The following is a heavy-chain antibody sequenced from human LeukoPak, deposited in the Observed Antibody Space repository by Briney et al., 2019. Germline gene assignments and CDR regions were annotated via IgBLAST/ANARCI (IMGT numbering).Heavy chain of an antibody. J-gene: IGHJ4*02. CDR1: GGSITSRSYY. D-gene: IGHD3-16*01. Sequence: KASETLSLTCTVSGGSITSRSYYWGWIRQPPGKGLEWIGTISYSGSSHSNPSLRSRVTISLDTSKNQFSLKLSSVTAADTAVYYCARLFYDYVWGSKRNGWDYFDCWGQGTLVTVSS. CDR3: ARLFYDYVWGSKRNGWDYFDC. CDR2: ISYSGSS. V-gene: IGHV4-39*01.